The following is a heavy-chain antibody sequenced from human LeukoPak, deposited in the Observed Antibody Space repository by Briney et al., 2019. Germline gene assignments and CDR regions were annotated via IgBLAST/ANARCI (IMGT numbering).Heavy chain of an antibody. D-gene: IGHD2-15*01. Sequence: SETLSLTCTVSGGSISSGDYYWSWIRQPPGKGQEWIGYIYYSGSTYYNPSLKSRVTISVDTSKNQFSLKLSSVTAADTAVYYCARHGDTAVGWFDPWGRGTLVTVSS. J-gene: IGHJ5*02. CDR1: GGSISSGDYY. CDR2: IYYSGST. CDR3: ARHGDTAVGWFDP. V-gene: IGHV4-30-4*01.